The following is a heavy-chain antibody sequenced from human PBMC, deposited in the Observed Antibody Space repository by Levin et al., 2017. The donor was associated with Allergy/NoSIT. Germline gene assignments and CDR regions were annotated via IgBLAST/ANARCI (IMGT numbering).Heavy chain of an antibody. CDR2: ISYDGSNK. CDR3: AKDRSALDY. J-gene: IGHJ4*02. Sequence: GESLKISCAASGFTFSSYGMHWVRQAPGKGLEWVAVISYDGSNKYYADSVKGRFTISRDNSKNTLYLQMNSLRAEDTAVYYCAKDRSALDYWGQGTLVTVSS. CDR1: GFTFSSYG. V-gene: IGHV3-30*18. D-gene: IGHD1-26*01.